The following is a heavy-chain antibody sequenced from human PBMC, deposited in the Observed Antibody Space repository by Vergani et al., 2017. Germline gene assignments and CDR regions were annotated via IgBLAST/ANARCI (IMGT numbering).Heavy chain of an antibody. V-gene: IGHV4-34*01. Sequence: QVQLQESGPGLVKPSETLSLTCAVYGGSFSGYYWSWIRQPPGKGLEWIGEINHSGSTNYNPSLKSRVTISVDTSKNQFSLKLSSVTAADTAVYYCASQPEYCSSTSCYEYYFDYWGQGTLVTVSS. CDR1: GGSFSGYY. CDR3: ASQPEYCSSTSCYEYYFDY. CDR2: INHSGST. D-gene: IGHD2-2*01. J-gene: IGHJ4*02.